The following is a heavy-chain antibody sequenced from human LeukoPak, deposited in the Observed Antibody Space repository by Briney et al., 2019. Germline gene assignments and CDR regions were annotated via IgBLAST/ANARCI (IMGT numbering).Heavy chain of an antibody. CDR3: ARRARDCSRTSCFNYYYYTDV. J-gene: IGHJ6*03. Sequence: ASVKVSCKASGYTFTNYDINWVRQATGQGLERMGWLNPNNGKTGYAQKFQGRVTITRDTSISTAYMELSSLRSEDTAVYYCARRARDCSRTSCFNYYYYTDVWGKGTTVTVSS. CDR1: GYTFTNYD. D-gene: IGHD2-2*01. CDR2: LNPNNGKT. V-gene: IGHV1-8*03.